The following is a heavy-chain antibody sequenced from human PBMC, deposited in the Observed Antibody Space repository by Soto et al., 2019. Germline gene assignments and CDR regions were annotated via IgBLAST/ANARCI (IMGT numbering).Heavy chain of an antibody. CDR1: GGTFSSYT. CDR3: ARTVVPAASGEYYYYYMDV. D-gene: IGHD2-2*01. V-gene: IGHV1-69*02. CDR2: IIPILGIA. J-gene: IGHJ6*03. Sequence: SVKVSCKASGGTFSSYTISWVRQAPGQGLEWMGRIIPILGIANYAQKFQGRVTITADKSTSTAYMELSSLRSGDTAVYYCARTVVPAASGEYYYYYMDVWGKGTTVTVSS.